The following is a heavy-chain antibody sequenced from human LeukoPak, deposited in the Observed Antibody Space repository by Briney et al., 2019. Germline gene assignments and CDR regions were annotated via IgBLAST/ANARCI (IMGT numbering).Heavy chain of an antibody. Sequence: PGGSLRLSCEASGFTFSSYWMSWVRQAPGKGLEWVATIRQDGSVNHYVDSVKGRFTVSRDNAKNSLYLQMNSLRAEDTAVYYCASVLWFGGIFFDYWGQGTLVTVSS. J-gene: IGHJ4*02. CDR3: ASVLWFGGIFFDY. V-gene: IGHV3-7*03. CDR2: IRQDGSVN. CDR1: GFTFSSYW. D-gene: IGHD3-10*01.